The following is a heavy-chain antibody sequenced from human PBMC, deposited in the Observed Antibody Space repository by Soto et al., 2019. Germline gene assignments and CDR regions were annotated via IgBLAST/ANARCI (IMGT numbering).Heavy chain of an antibody. V-gene: IGHV4-31*03. Sequence: SETLSLTCTVSGGSISSGGYYWSWIRQHPGKGLEWIGYIYYSGSTYYNPSLKSRVTISVDTSKNQFSLKLSSVTAADTAVYYCARHDSSGYYHLEDAFDIWGQGTMVTV. J-gene: IGHJ3*02. CDR1: GGSISSGGYY. D-gene: IGHD3-22*01. CDR3: ARHDSSGYYHLEDAFDI. CDR2: IYYSGST.